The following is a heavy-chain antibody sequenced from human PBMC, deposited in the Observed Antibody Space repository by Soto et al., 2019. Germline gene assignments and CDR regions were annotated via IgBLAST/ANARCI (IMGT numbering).Heavy chain of an antibody. CDR2: ISYDGSNK. V-gene: IGHV3-30*19. D-gene: IGHD5-12*01. CDR3: ARRGDIVATPFDY. J-gene: IGHJ4*02. Sequence: QVQLVASGGGVVQPGRSLRLSCAASGFTFSSYGMHWVRQAPGKGLEWVAVISYDGSNKYYADSVKGRFTISRDNSKNTLYLQMNSLRAEDTAVYYCARRGDIVATPFDYWGQGTLVTVSS. CDR1: GFTFSSYG.